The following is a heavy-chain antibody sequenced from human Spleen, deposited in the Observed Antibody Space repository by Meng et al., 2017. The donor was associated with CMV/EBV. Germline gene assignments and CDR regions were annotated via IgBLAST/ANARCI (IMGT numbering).Heavy chain of an antibody. Sequence: SETLSLTCTVSGGSISGYYWSWIRQPPGKGVEWIGYISYKGSTDYNPSLKSRVTISVDTSKNQFSLKLTSVTVADTAVYYCARVSHNYGMDVWGQGTTVTVS. V-gene: IGHV4-59*01. CDR3: ARVSHNYGMDV. CDR1: GGSISGYY. J-gene: IGHJ6*02. CDR2: ISYKGST.